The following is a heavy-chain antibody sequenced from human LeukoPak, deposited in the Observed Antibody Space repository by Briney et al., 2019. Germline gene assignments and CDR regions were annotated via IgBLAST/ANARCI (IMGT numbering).Heavy chain of an antibody. Sequence: GGSQRLSCAASGFTFDDYGMSWVRQAPGKGLEWVSGINWNGGSTGYGDSVKGRFTISRDNAKNSLYLQMNSLRAEDTALYYCARPISGSYYNGLGYWGLGTLVTVSS. V-gene: IGHV3-20*04. D-gene: IGHD3-10*01. CDR1: GFTFDDYG. J-gene: IGHJ4*02. CDR3: ARPISGSYYNGLGY. CDR2: INWNGGST.